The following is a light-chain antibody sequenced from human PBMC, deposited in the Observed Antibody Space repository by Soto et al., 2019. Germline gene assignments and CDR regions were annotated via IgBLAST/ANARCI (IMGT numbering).Light chain of an antibody. J-gene: IGKJ2*01. CDR1: QSISSR. CDR3: QQYSDYFT. Sequence: TQMTQSPSTLSASVGDRVTITCRASQSISSRLAWYQQNPGKAPKLLIYDASSLESGVPSRFSGSGSGTEFPLTISSLQADDSATYYCQQYSDYFTFGQGTKLEIK. CDR2: DAS. V-gene: IGKV1-5*01.